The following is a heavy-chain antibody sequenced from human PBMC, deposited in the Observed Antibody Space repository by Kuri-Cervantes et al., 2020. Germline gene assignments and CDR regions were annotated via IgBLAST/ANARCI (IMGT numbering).Heavy chain of an antibody. CDR2: ISGSGGST. Sequence: GESLKISCAASGFIVSSNYMSWVRQAPGKGLEWVSAISGSGGSTYYADSVKGRFTISRDNSKNTLYLQMNSLRAEDTAVYYCAKERTGRKSSGRFDYWGQGTLVTVSS. V-gene: IGHV3-23*01. CDR3: AKERTGRKSSGRFDY. CDR1: GFIVSSNY. J-gene: IGHJ4*02. D-gene: IGHD1-26*01.